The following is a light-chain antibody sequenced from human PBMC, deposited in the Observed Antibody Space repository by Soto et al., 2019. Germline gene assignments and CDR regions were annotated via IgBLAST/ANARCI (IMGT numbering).Light chain of an antibody. V-gene: IGLV2-14*03. CDR1: SSDVGGSNF. J-gene: IGLJ1*01. CDR2: DVA. Sequence: SVLPQPASVSASPGQSITISCTGTSSDVGGSNFVSWYQQNPGKPPKLIIYDVANRPSGVSNRFSGSKSGSTASLIISRLQTQDEADYYCVSYTSSTTYVFGTGTKVNV. CDR3: VSYTSSTTYV.